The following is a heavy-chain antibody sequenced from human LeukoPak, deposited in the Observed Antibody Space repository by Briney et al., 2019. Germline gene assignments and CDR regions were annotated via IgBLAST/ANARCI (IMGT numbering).Heavy chain of an antibody. CDR2: ISYDGSNK. CDR3: ARVGWDYYDSSGYSNWFDP. Sequence: GGSLRLSCAASGFTFSSYAMHWVRQAPGKRLEWVAVISYDGSNKYYADSVKGRFTISRDNSKNTLYLQMNSLRAEDTAVYYCARVGWDYYDSSGYSNWFDPWGQGTLVTVSS. D-gene: IGHD3-22*01. J-gene: IGHJ5*02. V-gene: IGHV3-30*04. CDR1: GFTFSSYA.